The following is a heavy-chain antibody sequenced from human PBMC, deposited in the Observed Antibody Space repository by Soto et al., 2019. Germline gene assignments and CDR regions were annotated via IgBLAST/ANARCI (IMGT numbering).Heavy chain of an antibody. Sequence: QVRLVQSGAEVKKPGASVKVSCKAAGYTFTNYDINWVRQASGQGLEWMGWLTPNSGDTGIAQKFRGRLTMTRNTSISTAYMELSSLRSEDSAVYYCARENGDFDYWGQGSQVTVSS. D-gene: IGHD4-17*01. CDR3: ARENGDFDY. V-gene: IGHV1-8*01. CDR1: GYTFTNYD. CDR2: LTPNSGDT. J-gene: IGHJ4*02.